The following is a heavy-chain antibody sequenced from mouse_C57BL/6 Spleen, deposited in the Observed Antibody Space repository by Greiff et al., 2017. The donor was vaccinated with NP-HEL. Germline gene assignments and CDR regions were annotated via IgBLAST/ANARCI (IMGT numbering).Heavy chain of an antibody. Sequence: QVQLQQPGAELVKPGASVKLSCKASGYTFTSYWMHWVKQRPGQGLEWIGMIHPNSGSTNYNEKFKSKATLTVDKSSSTAYMQLSSLTSEDSAVYSCARYYGGSYWYFDVWGTGTTVTVSS. CDR2: IHPNSGST. D-gene: IGHD1-1*01. J-gene: IGHJ1*03. CDR3: ARYYGGSYWYFDV. V-gene: IGHV1-64*01. CDR1: GYTFTSYW.